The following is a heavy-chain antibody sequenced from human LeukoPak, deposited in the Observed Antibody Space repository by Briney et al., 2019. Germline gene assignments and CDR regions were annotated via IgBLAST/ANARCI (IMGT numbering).Heavy chain of an antibody. J-gene: IGHJ5*02. Sequence: GGSLRLSCAASGFTFSSYAMSWVRQAPGKGLEWISAISGSGGSTYYADFVKGRFTISRDNSKNTLYLQMNSLRAEDTAVCYCVRETSSGWVNWFDPWGQGTLVTVSS. CDR1: GFTFSSYA. V-gene: IGHV3-23*01. CDR2: ISGSGGST. D-gene: IGHD6-19*01. CDR3: VRETSSGWVNWFDP.